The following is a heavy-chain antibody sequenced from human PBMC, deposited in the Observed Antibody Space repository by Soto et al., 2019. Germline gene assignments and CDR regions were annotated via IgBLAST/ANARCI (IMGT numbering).Heavy chain of an antibody. J-gene: IGHJ4*02. CDR1: GFTFSSYA. D-gene: IGHD1-26*01. CDR2: ISGSGGST. Sequence: GGSLRLSCAASGFTFSSYAMSWVRQAPGKGLEWVSAISGSGGSTYYADSVKGRFTISRDNSKNTLYLQMNSLRAEDTAVYYCAATRWELRVLDYWGQGTLVTVSS. V-gene: IGHV3-23*01. CDR3: AATRWELRVLDY.